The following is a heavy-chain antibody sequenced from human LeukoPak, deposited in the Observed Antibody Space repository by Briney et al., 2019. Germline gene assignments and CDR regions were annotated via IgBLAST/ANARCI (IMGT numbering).Heavy chain of an antibody. V-gene: IGHV4-38-2*02. Sequence: SETLSLTCVVSGYSISNDYIWGWIRQPPGRGLEWIGTISHSGNTYYKPSLKSRVTISLDTSKNQFSLKLSSVTAADTAVYYCVRDVGQLRSDYWGQGTLVTVSS. J-gene: IGHJ4*02. CDR1: GYSISNDYI. CDR2: ISHSGNT. CDR3: VRDVGQLRSDY. D-gene: IGHD2-2*01.